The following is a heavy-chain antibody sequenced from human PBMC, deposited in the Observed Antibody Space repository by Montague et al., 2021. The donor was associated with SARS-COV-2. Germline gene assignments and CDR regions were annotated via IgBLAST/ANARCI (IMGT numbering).Heavy chain of an antibody. J-gene: IGHJ6*02. D-gene: IGHD3-10*01. CDR3: ARTSRGSRYFYGVDV. Sequence: SETLSLTCTVSGDSISDYYWSWIRQPPGMGLEWIGYIFRSGATNYNPPLKSRVIISLDTSKSQFSLRLSSVTGADTAIYYCARTSRGSRYFYGVDVWGQGTTVTVSS. V-gene: IGHV4-59*01. CDR1: GDSISDYY. CDR2: IFRSGAT.